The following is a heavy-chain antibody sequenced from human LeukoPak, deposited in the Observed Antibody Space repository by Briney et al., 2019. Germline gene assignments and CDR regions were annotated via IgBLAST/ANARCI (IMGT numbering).Heavy chain of an antibody. J-gene: IGHJ4*02. CDR3: AKWGDFDILTGYYVSDF. Sequence: GGSLRLSCAASGFTVSSNYMSWVRQAPGKGLEWVSVIYSGGSTYYADSVKGRFTISRDNSKNTLYLQMNSLRAEDTVIYYCAKWGDFDILTGYYVSDFWGQGTLVTVSS. D-gene: IGHD3-9*01. CDR1: GFTVSSNY. V-gene: IGHV3-53*01. CDR2: IYSGGST.